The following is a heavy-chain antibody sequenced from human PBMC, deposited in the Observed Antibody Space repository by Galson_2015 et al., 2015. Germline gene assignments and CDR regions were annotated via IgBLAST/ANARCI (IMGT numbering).Heavy chain of an antibody. CDR1: GFAFRTYW. Sequence: SLRLSCAASGFAFRTYWMNWARQAPGKGLEWVATIKEDGSEKYYVDSVKGRFTISRDNAKNSLYLQMNNLRAEDTAVYYCAATWRGEWGASSGPGTLVTVSP. V-gene: IGHV3-7*01. D-gene: IGHD3-10*01. J-gene: IGHJ5*02. CDR3: AATWRGEWGAS. CDR2: IKEDGSEK.